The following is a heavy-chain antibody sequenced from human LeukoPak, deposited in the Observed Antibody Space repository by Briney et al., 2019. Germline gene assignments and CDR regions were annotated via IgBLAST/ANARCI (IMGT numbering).Heavy chain of an antibody. CDR2: IYTSGST. V-gene: IGHV4-4*07. CDR1: GGSISSYY. CDR3: ARHLGLRITMVRGVIGCFDP. J-gene: IGHJ5*02. D-gene: IGHD3-10*01. Sequence: SETLSLTCTVSGGSISSYYWSWIRQPAGKGLEWIGRIYTSGSTNYNPSLKSRVTMSVDTSKNQFSLKLSSVTAADTAVYYCARHLGLRITMVRGVIGCFDPWGQGTLVTVSS.